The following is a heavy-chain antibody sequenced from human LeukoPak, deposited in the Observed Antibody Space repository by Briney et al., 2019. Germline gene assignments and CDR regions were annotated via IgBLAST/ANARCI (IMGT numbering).Heavy chain of an antibody. D-gene: IGHD5-12*01. J-gene: IGHJ4*02. CDR2: IYYSGST. CDR1: GGSISSSSYY. Sequence: SETLSLTCTVSGGSISSSSYYWGWIRQPPGKGLEWIGSIYYSGSTYYNPSLKSRVTISVDTSKNQFSLKLGSVTAADTAVYYCARHGYSGYSYYFDYWGQGTLVTVSS. V-gene: IGHV4-39*01. CDR3: ARHGYSGYSYYFDY.